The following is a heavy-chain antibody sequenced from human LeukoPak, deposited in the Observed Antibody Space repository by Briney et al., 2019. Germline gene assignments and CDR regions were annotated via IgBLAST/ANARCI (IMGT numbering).Heavy chain of an antibody. J-gene: IGHJ5*02. CDR2: INHSGST. Sequence: TSETLSLTCAVYGGSFRGYYWSWIRQPPGKGLEWIGEINHSGSTNYNPSLKSRVTISVDTSKNQFSLKLSSVTAADTAVYYCARGEQQLPHWFDPWGQGTLVTVSS. CDR1: GGSFRGYY. CDR3: ARGEQQLPHWFDP. V-gene: IGHV4-34*01. D-gene: IGHD6-13*01.